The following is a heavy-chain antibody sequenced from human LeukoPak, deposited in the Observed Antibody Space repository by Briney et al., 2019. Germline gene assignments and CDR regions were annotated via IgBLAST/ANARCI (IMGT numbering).Heavy chain of an antibody. V-gene: IGHV5-51*01. Sequence: GESLQISCKGSGYIFINYWITWVRQMPGKGLEWMGIIYPGDSDTRYSPSFQGQVTISADKSISTAYLQWSSLKASDTAMYYCARQEYSSGPQPDWGQGTLVTVSS. CDR2: IYPGDSDT. D-gene: IGHD6-19*01. CDR1: GYIFINYW. J-gene: IGHJ4*02. CDR3: ARQEYSSGPQPD.